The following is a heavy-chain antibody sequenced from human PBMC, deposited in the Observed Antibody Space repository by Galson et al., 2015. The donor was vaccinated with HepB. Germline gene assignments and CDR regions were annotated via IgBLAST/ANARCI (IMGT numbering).Heavy chain of an antibody. CDR2: ISVSGSNI. Sequence: SLRLSCAASGFTFSSYNMNWVRQAPGKGLEWLSYISVSGSNINYADSVKGRFTISRDNAKKSLYLQMNSLGAEDTAVYYCARDRGDSGSYLSYYYGMDVWGQGTAVTVS. V-gene: IGHV3-48*03. D-gene: IGHD3-10*01. CDR3: ARDRGDSGSYLSYYYGMDV. J-gene: IGHJ6*02. CDR1: GFTFSSYN.